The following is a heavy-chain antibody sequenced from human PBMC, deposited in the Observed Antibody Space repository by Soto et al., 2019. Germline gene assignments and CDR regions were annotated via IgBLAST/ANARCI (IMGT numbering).Heavy chain of an antibody. V-gene: IGHV3-23*01. CDR1: GFTFSTYA. CDR3: GKETSGGWSFDS. J-gene: IGHJ4*02. D-gene: IGHD6-19*01. Sequence: EVQLLESGGGLVQPGGSLRLSCAASGFTFSTYAMNWVRQAPGKGLEWVSGISGSGDSTYYADSVKGRFTVSRDNSKNTRYMQRNTIRPEDAGVFYFGKETSGGWSFDSWGQGTLVTVSS. CDR2: ISGSGDST.